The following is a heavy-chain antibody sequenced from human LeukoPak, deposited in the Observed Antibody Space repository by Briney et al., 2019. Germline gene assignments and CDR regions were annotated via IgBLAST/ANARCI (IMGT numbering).Heavy chain of an antibody. V-gene: IGHV4-34*01. CDR3: ASGMLGFWSGYGSYYFDY. Sequence: SETLSLTCAVYGGSFSGYYWSWIRQPPGKGLEWIGEINHSGSTNYNPSLKSRVTISVDTSKNQFSLKLSSVTAADTAVCYCASGMLGFWSGYGSYYFDYWGQGTLVTVSS. CDR1: GGSFSGYY. J-gene: IGHJ4*02. D-gene: IGHD3-3*01. CDR2: INHSGST.